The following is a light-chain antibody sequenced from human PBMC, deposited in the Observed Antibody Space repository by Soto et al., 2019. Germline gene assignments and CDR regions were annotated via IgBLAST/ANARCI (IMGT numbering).Light chain of an antibody. CDR2: EVS. CDR3: SAYAGSTYLYV. CDR1: IFYVFVYNY. V-gene: IGLV2-8*01. Sequence: QCVLTHPPSASRSPGHSFTISFTGTIFYVFVYNYVSCYQQHPGKAPQVLMYEVSKRPSVVPDRFSGSKSGNTSSLNVSGLQAEDEADYYCSAYAGSTYLYVFGSGTKVTVL. J-gene: IGLJ1*01.